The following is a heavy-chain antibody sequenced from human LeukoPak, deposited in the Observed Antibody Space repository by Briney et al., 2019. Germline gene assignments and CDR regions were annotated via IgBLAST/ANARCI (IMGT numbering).Heavy chain of an antibody. V-gene: IGHV4-59*12. J-gene: IGHJ4*02. CDR1: GGSISSYY. CDR2: IYYSGST. Sequence: PSETLSLTCTVSGGSISSYYWSWIRQPPGKGLEWIGYIYYSGSTNYNPSLKSRVTISVDTSKNQFSLQLNSVTPEDTAVYYCARISLNSAPYWGQGALVTVSS. D-gene: IGHD3-10*01. CDR3: ARISLNSAPY.